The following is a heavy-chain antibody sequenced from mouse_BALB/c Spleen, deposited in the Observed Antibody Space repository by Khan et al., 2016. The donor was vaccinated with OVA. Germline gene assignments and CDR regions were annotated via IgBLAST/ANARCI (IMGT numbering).Heavy chain of an antibody. CDR3: ARGGLPFAY. D-gene: IGHD2-13*01. J-gene: IGHJ3*01. CDR2: IWSGGST. CDR1: GFSLSNYG. V-gene: IGHV2-2*02. Sequence: VQLQESGPGLVQPSQSLSITCTVSGFSLSNYGVHWVRQSPGKGLEWLGVIWSGGSTDFNAAFISRLSINKDNSKSQVFFKMNSLQTNDSAIDYCARGGLPFAYWGQGTLVTVSA.